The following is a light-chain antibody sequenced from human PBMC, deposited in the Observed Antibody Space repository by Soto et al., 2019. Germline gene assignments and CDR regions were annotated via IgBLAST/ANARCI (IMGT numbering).Light chain of an antibody. CDR2: DAS. CDR3: QRYNSDRSWT. Sequence: DIQMTQSPSSLSASVGDRVTITCRASQGISNYLAWYQQKPGKAPKLLIYDASTLQSGVPSRFSGSGSGTDFTLTISSLQPEDVESYSCQRYNSDRSWTFGQGTKVEIK. CDR1: QGISNY. V-gene: IGKV1-27*01. J-gene: IGKJ1*01.